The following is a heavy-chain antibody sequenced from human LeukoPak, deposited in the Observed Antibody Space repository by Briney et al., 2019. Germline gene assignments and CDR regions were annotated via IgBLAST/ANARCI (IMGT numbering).Heavy chain of an antibody. D-gene: IGHD6-13*01. CDR2: IIPLFGTA. V-gene: IGHV1-69*13. CDR1: GGTFSNYA. J-gene: IGHJ4*02. CDR3: ARVGSSSWFD. Sequence: GASVKVSCKASGGTFSNYAISWVRQAPGQGLEWMGGIIPLFGTANYAQKFLGRVIITADEFTSTTYMYLGSLKSEDTAVYYCARVGSSSWFDWGQGTLVTVSS.